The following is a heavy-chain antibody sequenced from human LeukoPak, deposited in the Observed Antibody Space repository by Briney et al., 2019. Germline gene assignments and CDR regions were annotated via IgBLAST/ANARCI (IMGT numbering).Heavy chain of an antibody. CDR3: ARVQVLIVPAAINY. V-gene: IGHV1-18*01. CDR2: ISTYNGKT. CDR1: GYTFTTYG. D-gene: IGHD2-2*01. J-gene: IGHJ4*02. Sequence: ASVKVSCRASGYTFTTYGITWVRQAPGQGLGWLGWISTYNGKTNYAQKFQGRVTMTTDTSTSTAYMELRTLRSGDTAVYFCARVQVLIVPAAINYWGQGTLVTVSS.